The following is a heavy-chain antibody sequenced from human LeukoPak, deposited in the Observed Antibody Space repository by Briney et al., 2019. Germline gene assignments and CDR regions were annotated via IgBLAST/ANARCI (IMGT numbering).Heavy chain of an antibody. CDR1: GFTVSSNY. Sequence: GGSLRLSCAASGFTVSSNYMSWVRQAPGKGLEWVANIKQDGSEKYYVDSVKGRFTISRDNAKNSLYLQMNSLRAEDTAVYYCAKDLDLVYCGSDCESFYSWGQGTLVTVSS. J-gene: IGHJ4*02. D-gene: IGHD2-21*02. CDR2: IKQDGSEK. CDR3: AKDLDLVYCGSDCESFYS. V-gene: IGHV3-7*03.